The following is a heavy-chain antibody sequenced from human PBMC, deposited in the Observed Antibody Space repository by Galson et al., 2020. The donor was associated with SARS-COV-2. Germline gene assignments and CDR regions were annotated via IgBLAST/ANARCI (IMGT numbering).Heavy chain of an antibody. CDR2: ISDRGVST. Sequence: GGSLRLSCVASGLTFSNYAMSWVRQAPGKGLEWVSGISDRGVSTYYADSVKGRFTISRDNSKNTLYLQMNSLRADDTALYYCAKDWLYSSNDFDPWGQGTLVTVSS. V-gene: IGHV3-23*01. D-gene: IGHD6-19*01. J-gene: IGHJ5*02. CDR1: GLTFSNYA. CDR3: AKDWLYSSNDFDP.